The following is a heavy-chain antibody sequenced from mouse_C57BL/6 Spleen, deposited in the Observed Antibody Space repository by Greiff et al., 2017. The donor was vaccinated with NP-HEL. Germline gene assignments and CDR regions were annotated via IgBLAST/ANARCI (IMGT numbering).Heavy chain of an antibody. D-gene: IGHD1-1*01. V-gene: IGHV14-3*01. Sequence: EVQLQQSVAELVRPGASVKLSCTASGFNIKNTYMHWVKQRPEQGLEWIGRIDPANGYTKYAPKFQGKATITADTSSNTAYLQLSNLTSEDTAIYYWAKPTYGSSYYWDVDVWGKGTTVTVSS. CDR2: IDPANGYT. CDR3: AKPTYGSSYYWDVDV. CDR1: GFNIKNTY. J-gene: IGHJ1*03.